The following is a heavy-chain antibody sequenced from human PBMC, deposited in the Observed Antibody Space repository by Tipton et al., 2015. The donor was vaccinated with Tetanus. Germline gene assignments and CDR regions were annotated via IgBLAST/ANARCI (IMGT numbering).Heavy chain of an antibody. CDR1: GGSTSSDAHY. J-gene: IGHJ4*02. CDR2: ISHSGTT. V-gene: IGHV4-61*08. D-gene: IGHD3-9*01. Sequence: TLSLTCSVSGGSTSSDAHYWSWIRQPPGKGLEWLGYISHSGTTNYNPSLKSRVTISVDKAKNQFSLKLTSVTAADTAVCYCARATEHDIMTGYDNWGPGTQVTVSS. CDR3: ARATEHDIMTGYDN.